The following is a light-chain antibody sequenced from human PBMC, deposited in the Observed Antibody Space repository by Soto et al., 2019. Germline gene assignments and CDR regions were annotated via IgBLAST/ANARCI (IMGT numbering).Light chain of an antibody. CDR1: SSNIGGNT. J-gene: IGLJ3*02. Sequence: QSVLTQPPSASGTPGQRVTISCSGSSSNIGGNTVNWYQHLPGAAPRLLIYDNNRRPSGVPDRFSGSKSGTSSSLAISGLQSQDEADYYCATLDDSLDGGVVFGGGTKVTVL. V-gene: IGLV1-44*01. CDR3: ATLDDSLDGGVV. CDR2: DNN.